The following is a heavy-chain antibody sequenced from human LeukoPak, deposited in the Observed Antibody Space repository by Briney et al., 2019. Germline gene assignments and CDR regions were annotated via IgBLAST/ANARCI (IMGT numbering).Heavy chain of an antibody. D-gene: IGHD3-10*01. Sequence: PGGSLRLSCAASGFTFSSYGMSWVRQAPGKGLEWVSAISGSGGSTYYADSVKGRATISRDNSKNTLYLQMNSLRAEDTAVYYCAKGYYYGSGSYLPADDAFDIWGQGTMVTVSS. CDR1: GFTFSSYG. CDR2: ISGSGGST. J-gene: IGHJ3*02. V-gene: IGHV3-23*01. CDR3: AKGYYYGSGSYLPADDAFDI.